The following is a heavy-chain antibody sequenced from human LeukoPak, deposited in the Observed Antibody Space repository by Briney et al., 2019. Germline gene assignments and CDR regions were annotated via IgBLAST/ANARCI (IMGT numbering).Heavy chain of an antibody. CDR3: ARGRYCSADICSGGDAFDI. D-gene: IGHD2-15*01. J-gene: IGHJ3*02. CDR2: IYTRGST. Sequence: PSETLSLTCIVSGGSINNYYWSWIRQPAGKGLEWIGRIYTRGSTNYNPSLKSRVTMSVDTSKNQFSLKLSSVTAADTAVYYCARGRYCSADICSGGDAFDIWGQGTMVSVSS. CDR1: GGSINNYY. V-gene: IGHV4-4*07.